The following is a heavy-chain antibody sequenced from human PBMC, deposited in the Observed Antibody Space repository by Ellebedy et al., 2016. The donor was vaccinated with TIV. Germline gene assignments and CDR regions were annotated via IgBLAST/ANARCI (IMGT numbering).Heavy chain of an antibody. CDR2: ISYSGVT. D-gene: IGHD7-27*01. Sequence: SETLSLTXTVSGGSLSGFHWSWIRQTPGKGLEWIGYISYSGVTSYNPSLKSRVIISVDTSKNQFSLNLSSVTAADTAVYYCARRGVLTGDAFDIWGQGTMVTVSS. V-gene: IGHV4-59*01. CDR3: ARRGVLTGDAFDI. J-gene: IGHJ3*02. CDR1: GGSLSGFH.